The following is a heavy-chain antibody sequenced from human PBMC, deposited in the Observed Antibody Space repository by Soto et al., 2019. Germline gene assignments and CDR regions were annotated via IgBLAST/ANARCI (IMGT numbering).Heavy chain of an antibody. D-gene: IGHD3-10*01. CDR3: AKDRVTMVRGVLV. CDR2: ISYDGSNK. CDR1: GFTFSSYG. J-gene: IGHJ6*01. Sequence: PCGSLRLSCAASGFTFSSYGMHWVRQAPGKGLEWVAVISYDGSNKYYADSVKGRFTISRDNSKNTLYLQMNSLRAEDTAVYYCAKDRVTMVRGVLVWGQGTTVTV. V-gene: IGHV3-30*18.